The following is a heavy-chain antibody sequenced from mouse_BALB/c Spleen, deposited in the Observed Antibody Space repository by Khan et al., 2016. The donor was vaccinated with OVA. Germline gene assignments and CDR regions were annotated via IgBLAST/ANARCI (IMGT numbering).Heavy chain of an antibody. Sequence: EVQLVESGGDLVEPGGSLKLSCAASGFTFSSYSMSWVRQTPDKRLEWVATISSGGDYTYYPDIVKGRFTISRDNAKNTLYLQMISLKSEDTAMYYCASHLTGSFAYWGQGTLVAVSA. V-gene: IGHV5-6*01. CDR3: ASHLTGSFAY. CDR1: GFTFSSYS. CDR2: ISSGGDYT. J-gene: IGHJ3*01. D-gene: IGHD4-1*01.